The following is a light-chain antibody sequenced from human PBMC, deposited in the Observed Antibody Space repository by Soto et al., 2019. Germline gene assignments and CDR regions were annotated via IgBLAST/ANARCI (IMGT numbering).Light chain of an antibody. V-gene: IGLV3-21*04. Sequence: SYVLTQRPSVSVAPEQTARITCGGDNIGDKAVHWYQHRPGQAPVLVIFYDFERPSGMHEQFSGSNSGNTATLTISRVEAGDEADYYCQVWDTTNDHPIFGGGTKLTVL. CDR1: NIGDKA. J-gene: IGLJ2*01. CDR2: YDF. CDR3: QVWDTTNDHPI.